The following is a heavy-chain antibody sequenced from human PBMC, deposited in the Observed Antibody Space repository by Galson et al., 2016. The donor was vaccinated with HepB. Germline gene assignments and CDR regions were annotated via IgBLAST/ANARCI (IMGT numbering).Heavy chain of an antibody. D-gene: IGHD5-24*01. CDR1: GGSFSGYH. CDR2: IDHSGST. V-gene: IGHV4-34*01. J-gene: IGHJ4*02. Sequence: SETLSLTCAVYGGSFSGYHWTWIRQTLGKGLEWIGEIDHSGSTDYNPSLKSRVTISIDTSNNQFSLKLTSVTAADTGVYYCARGGLRFLRWLSGEFDSWGPGALVTVSS. CDR3: ARGGLRFLRWLSGEFDS.